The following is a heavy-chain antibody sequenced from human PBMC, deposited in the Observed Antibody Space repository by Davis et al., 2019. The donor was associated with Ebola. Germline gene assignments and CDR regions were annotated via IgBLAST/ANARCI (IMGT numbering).Heavy chain of an antibody. D-gene: IGHD1-14*01. CDR3: TSTWSTIDY. J-gene: IGHJ4*02. CDR2: IRSKANSYAT. CDR1: GFTFSGSA. V-gene: IGHV3-73*01. Sequence: GGSLRLSCAASGFTFSGSAMHWVRQASGKGLEWVGRIRSKANSYATAYAASVKGRFIISKDDSKNTAYLQMNSLKTEDTAVYYCTSTWSTIDYWGQGTLVTVSS.